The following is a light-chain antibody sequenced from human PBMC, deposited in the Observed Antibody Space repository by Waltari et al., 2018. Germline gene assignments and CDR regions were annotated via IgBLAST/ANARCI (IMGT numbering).Light chain of an antibody. CDR2: DVS. CDR1: SSDLGSYNF. J-gene: IGLJ3*02. CDR3: SSYTISRTRV. V-gene: IGLV2-14*03. Sequence: QSALTQPASVSGSPGQSIAIPCTGTSSDLGSYNFVSWYQQHPGKAPKLMIHDVSNRPAGVSNRFSGSKSGNTASLTISGLQTEDEADYYCSSYTISRTRVFGGGTKLTVL.